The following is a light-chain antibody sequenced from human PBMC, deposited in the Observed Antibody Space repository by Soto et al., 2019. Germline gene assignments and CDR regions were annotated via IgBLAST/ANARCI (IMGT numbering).Light chain of an antibody. CDR1: SSDVGGYNY. CDR2: DVS. CDR3: SSYTSSSPYV. V-gene: IGLV2-14*01. J-gene: IGLJ1*01. Sequence: QSVLTQPASVSGSPGQSITISCTGTSSDVGGYNYVSWYQQHPGKAPKLMIYDVSNRPSGVSNRFSGSKSANTASLTISGLQAEDEADYYCSSYTSSSPYVFGTGTKVTVL.